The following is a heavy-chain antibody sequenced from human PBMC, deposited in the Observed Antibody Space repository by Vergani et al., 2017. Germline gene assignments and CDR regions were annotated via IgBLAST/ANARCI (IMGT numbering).Heavy chain of an antibody. CDR1: GFTFSSYA. CDR3: ARDLYDGGNFSGSLGY. Sequence: QVQLVESGGGVVQPGRSLRLSCAATGFTFSSYAMHWVRQAPGKGLEWGAVISYDGSNKYYADSVKGRFTISRDNSKNTLYLQMNSLRAEYTAVYYCARDLYDGGNFSGSLGYWGQGTLVTVSS. J-gene: IGHJ4*02. CDR2: ISYDGSNK. D-gene: IGHD4-23*01. V-gene: IGHV3-30-3*01.